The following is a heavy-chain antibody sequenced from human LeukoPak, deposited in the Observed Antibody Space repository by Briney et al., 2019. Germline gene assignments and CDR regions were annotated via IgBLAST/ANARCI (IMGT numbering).Heavy chain of an antibody. CDR2: IYYSGST. V-gene: IGHV4-31*03. CDR3: ARGGGRTSYYFDY. D-gene: IGHD1-14*01. Sequence: PSETLSLTCTVSGGSISSGGYYWSWIRQHPGKGLEWIGYIYYSGSTYYNPSLKSRVTMSVDTSKNQLSLKLSSVTAADTAVYYCARGGGRTSYYFDYWGQGTLVTVSS. J-gene: IGHJ4*02. CDR1: GGSISSGGYY.